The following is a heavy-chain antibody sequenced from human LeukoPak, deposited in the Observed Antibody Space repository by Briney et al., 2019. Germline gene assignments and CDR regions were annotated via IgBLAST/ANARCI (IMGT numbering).Heavy chain of an antibody. Sequence: ASVKVSCKASGYTFTGYYMHWVRQAPGQGPEWMAWIDPYTGNTHYAQKFQGRITVTRDTSVSTTYMELSWLTSDDTARYYCAREYSASEHWGQGTLVTVSS. CDR3: AREYSASEH. CDR2: IDPYTGNT. CDR1: GYTFTGYY. J-gene: IGHJ4*02. D-gene: IGHD5-12*01. V-gene: IGHV1-2*02.